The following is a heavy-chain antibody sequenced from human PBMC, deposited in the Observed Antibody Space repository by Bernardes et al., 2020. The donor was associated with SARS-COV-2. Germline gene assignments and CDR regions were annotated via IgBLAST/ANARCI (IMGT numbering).Heavy chain of an antibody. D-gene: IGHD3-3*02. CDR3: ASVLETGHYLDY. V-gene: IGHV4-34*01. CDR1: GWTFSSYY. Sequence: GSLRLTCAASGWTFSSYYRSWIRQPPGKGLEWIGEINNSGSNNYNPSLKSRVTITVDTSKNKFSLKLSNVTAADTAVYYCASVLETGHYLDYWGQGTLVPVSS. CDR2: INNSGSN. J-gene: IGHJ4*02.